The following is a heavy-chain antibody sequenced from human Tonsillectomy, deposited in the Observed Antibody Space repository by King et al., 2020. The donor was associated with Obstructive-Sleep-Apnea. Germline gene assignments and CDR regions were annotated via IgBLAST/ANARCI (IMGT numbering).Heavy chain of an antibody. CDR3: ARSDSIAYYYVEGWYFDL. CDR1: GGSISSGGYY. D-gene: IGHD3-22*01. CDR2: IYHSGST. J-gene: IGHJ2*01. V-gene: IGHV4-31*03. Sequence: VQLQESGPGLVKPSQTLSLTCTVSGGSISSGGYYWSWIRQLPGKGLEWIGYIYHSGSTYYNPSLKSRVTMSVDTTENHFSLKLSSVTAADTAVYYCARSDSIAYYYVEGWYFDLWGRGTLVTVSS.